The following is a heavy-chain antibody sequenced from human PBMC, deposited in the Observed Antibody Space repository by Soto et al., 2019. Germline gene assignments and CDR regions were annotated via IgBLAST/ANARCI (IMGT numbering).Heavy chain of an antibody. CDR2: IWYDGSNK. D-gene: IGHD3-10*01. V-gene: IGHV3-33*01. J-gene: IGHJ6*02. CDR1: GFTFSSYG. Sequence: HPGGSLRLSCAASGFTFSSYGMHWVRQAPGKGLEWVAVIWYDGSNKYYADSVKGRFTISRDNSKNTLYLQMNSLRAEDTAVYYCAGDREITILWFGELSPGFDGMDVWGQGTTVTVSS. CDR3: AGDREITILWFGELSPGFDGMDV.